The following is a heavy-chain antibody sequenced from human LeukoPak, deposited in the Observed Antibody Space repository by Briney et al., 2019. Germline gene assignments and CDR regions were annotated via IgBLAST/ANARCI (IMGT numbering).Heavy chain of an antibody. Sequence: GGSLRLSCAASGFTFSNYAMTWVRQAPGKGLEWVSSIGGGGSNTYYADSVKGRFTVSRDNSKNTLYLQMNGLRDEDTAVYYCAKGRIQLWLRGQGTLVTVSS. V-gene: IGHV3-23*01. CDR1: GFTFSNYA. J-gene: IGHJ4*02. CDR2: IGGGGSNT. D-gene: IGHD1-1*01. CDR3: AKGRIQLWL.